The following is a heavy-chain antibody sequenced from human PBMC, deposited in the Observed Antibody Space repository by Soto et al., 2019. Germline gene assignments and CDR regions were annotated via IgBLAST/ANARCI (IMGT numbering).Heavy chain of an antibody. CDR2: IYYSGST. D-gene: IGHD3-10*01. CDR1: GGSISSGDYY. J-gene: IGHJ4*02. Sequence: ASETLSLTCTVSGGSISSGDYYWSWIRQPPGKGLEWIGYIYYSGSTNYNPSLKSRVTISVDTSKNQFSLKLNSVTAADTAVYYCARAPRGNYGHTSYFDYWGQGTLVTVSS. V-gene: IGHV4-61*08. CDR3: ARAPRGNYGHTSYFDY.